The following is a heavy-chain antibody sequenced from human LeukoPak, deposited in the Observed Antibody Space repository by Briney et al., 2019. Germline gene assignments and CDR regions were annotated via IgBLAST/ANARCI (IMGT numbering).Heavy chain of an antibody. CDR3: ARPPAYTSWTYAFDI. Sequence: SETLSLTFTVSGDSIGETNYYWGWIRQPPGKGLEWIGSVSYSGTTYYNPSLRSRVTISVDTSKNQFSLNLSSVTATDTAVYYCARPPAYTSWTYAFDIWGQGTMVTVSS. CDR2: VSYSGTT. V-gene: IGHV4-39*01. CDR1: GDSIGETNYY. J-gene: IGHJ3*02. D-gene: IGHD1-1*01.